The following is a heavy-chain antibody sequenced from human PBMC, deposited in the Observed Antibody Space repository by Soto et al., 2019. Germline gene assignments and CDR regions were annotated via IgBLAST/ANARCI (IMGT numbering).Heavy chain of an antibody. D-gene: IGHD7-27*01. CDR2: TYYRSRWYN. CDR3: ARDRNWGIIDN. CDR1: GDSVSSNS. J-gene: IGHJ4*02. V-gene: IGHV6-1*01. Sequence: QVQLQQSGPGLMRPSQTLSLTCAISGDSVSSNSWNWIRQSPSRGLEWLGRTYYRSRWYNDYAGSVKSRITIEPDPSRNQFSLRLNSVTPEDTAVYYCARDRNWGIIDNWGQGTLVTVSS.